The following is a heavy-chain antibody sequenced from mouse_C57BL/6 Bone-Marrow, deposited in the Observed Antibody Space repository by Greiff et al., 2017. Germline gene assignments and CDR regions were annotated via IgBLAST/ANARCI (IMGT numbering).Heavy chain of an antibody. Sequence: VQLQQPGAELVRPGTSVKLSCKASGYTFTSYWMHWVKQRPGQGLEWIGVIDPSDSYTNYNQKFKGKATLTVDTSSSTAYMQLSSLTSEDSAVYYCAREVYSNWDYAMDYWGQGTAGTVSS. CDR2: IDPSDSYT. D-gene: IGHD2-5*01. V-gene: IGHV1-59*01. J-gene: IGHJ4*01. CDR3: AREVYSNWDYAMDY. CDR1: GYTFTSYW.